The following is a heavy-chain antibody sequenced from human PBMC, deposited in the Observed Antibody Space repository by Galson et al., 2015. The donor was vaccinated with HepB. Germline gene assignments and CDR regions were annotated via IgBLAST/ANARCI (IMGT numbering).Heavy chain of an antibody. Sequence: SETLSLTCAVSGGSISSDNWWSWVRQPPGEALEWIGDVFHGGTTNYNPSFRSRVIISLDKSNNQFSLNLNSMTAADTAVYYCARSGGPSGNSYFDYWGQGTLVTVSS. J-gene: IGHJ4*02. D-gene: IGHD4-23*01. CDR3: ARSGGPSGNSYFDY. CDR1: GGSISSDNW. CDR2: VFHGGTT. V-gene: IGHV4-4*02.